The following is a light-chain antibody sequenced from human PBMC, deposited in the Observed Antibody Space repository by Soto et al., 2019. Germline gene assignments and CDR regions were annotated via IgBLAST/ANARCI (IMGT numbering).Light chain of an antibody. CDR1: ETINIW. CDR3: QQYRSYPVT. Sequence: DIPMTQSPSTLSASVGDRVTVTCRASETINIWLAWYQQKPGKAPKLLIYDASNLESGVPSTFSGRGSGTEFTLTISSLQPDDFATYYCQQYRSYPVTFGGGTKVEIK. CDR2: DAS. J-gene: IGKJ4*01. V-gene: IGKV1-5*01.